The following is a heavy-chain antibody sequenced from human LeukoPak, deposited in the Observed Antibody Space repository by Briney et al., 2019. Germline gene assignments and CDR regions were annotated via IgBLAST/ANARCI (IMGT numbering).Heavy chain of an antibody. J-gene: IGHJ5*02. D-gene: IGHD3-9*01. V-gene: IGHV4-34*01. CDR1: GGSFSGYY. CDR2: INHSGST. Sequence: SETLSLTCAVYGGSFSGYYWSWIRQPPGKGLEWIGEINHSGSTNYNPSLKSRVTISVDTSKNQFSLKLSSVTAADTAVYYCARGGDYDILTQDWFDPRGQGTLVTVSS. CDR3: ARGGDYDILTQDWFDP.